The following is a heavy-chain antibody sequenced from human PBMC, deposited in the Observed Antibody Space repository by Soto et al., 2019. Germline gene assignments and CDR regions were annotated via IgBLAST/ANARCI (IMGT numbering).Heavy chain of an antibody. D-gene: IGHD3-9*01. CDR3: AKGGATYGLLTHDY. V-gene: IGHV3-23*01. Sequence: EVQLLEAGWGLIQPGGSLRLSSAASGFTFGDYARSWVRQAPGKGLEWVATVTGSATNIYYTDSVKGRFAVSRDNSRDTLYLQMNSLTAEDTAVYYCAKGGATYGLLTHDYWGQGTLVTVSS. CDR1: GFTFGDYA. J-gene: IGHJ4*02. CDR2: VTGSATNI.